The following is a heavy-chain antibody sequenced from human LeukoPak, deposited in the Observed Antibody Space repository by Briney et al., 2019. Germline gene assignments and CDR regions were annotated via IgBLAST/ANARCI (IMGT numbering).Heavy chain of an antibody. Sequence: PSETLSLTCTVSGGSISSGSYYWSWIRQPAGKGLEWIGRIYTSGSTNYNPSLKSRVTISVDTSKNQFSLKLSSVTAADTAVYYCARDPLHDDSGSYFDCWGQGSLVTVSS. J-gene: IGHJ4*02. CDR3: ARDPLHDDSGSYFDC. V-gene: IGHV4-61*02. D-gene: IGHD1-26*01. CDR2: IYTSGST. CDR1: GGSISSGSYY.